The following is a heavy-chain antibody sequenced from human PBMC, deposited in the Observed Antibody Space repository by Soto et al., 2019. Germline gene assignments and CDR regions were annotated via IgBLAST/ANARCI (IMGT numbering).Heavy chain of an antibody. CDR3: ATNRPIDN. J-gene: IGHJ4*02. Sequence: PRGSLRLSGAASVFSFSTYSMNWVRQAPGKGLEWVSFIGSSSSTIYYADSVKGRFTISRDNAENSLYLQMNSLRAEDTAVYYCATNRPIDNWGQGTLVTVSS. CDR1: VFSFSTYS. CDR2: IGSSSSTI. V-gene: IGHV3-48*01.